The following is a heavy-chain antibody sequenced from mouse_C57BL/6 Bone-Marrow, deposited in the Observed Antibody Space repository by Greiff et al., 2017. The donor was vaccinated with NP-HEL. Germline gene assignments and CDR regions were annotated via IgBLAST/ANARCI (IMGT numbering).Heavy chain of an antibody. CDR1: GYTFTSYW. CDR2: IDPSDSYT. Sequence: VQLQQPGAELVMPGASVKLSCKASGYTFTSYWMHWVKQRPGQGLEWIGEIDPSDSYTNYNQKFKGKSTLTVDKSSSTAYMQLSSLTSEDSAVDYCASLYYSKGYFDVWGTGTTVTVSA. V-gene: IGHV1-69*01. J-gene: IGHJ1*03. CDR3: ASLYYSKGYFDV. D-gene: IGHD2-5*01.